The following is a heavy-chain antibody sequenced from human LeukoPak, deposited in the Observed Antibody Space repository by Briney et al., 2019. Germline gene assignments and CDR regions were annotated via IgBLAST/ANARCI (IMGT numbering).Heavy chain of an antibody. D-gene: IGHD1-26*01. CDR3: TTEGWELSSFDY. V-gene: IGHV3-15*01. CDR1: GFTFSSYW. Sequence: NPGGSLRLSCAASGFTFSSYWMSWVRQAPGKGLEWVGRIKSKTDGGTTDYAAPVKGRFTISRDDSKNTLYLQMNSLKTEDTAVYYCTTEGWELSSFDYWGQGTLVTVSS. CDR2: IKSKTDGGTT. J-gene: IGHJ4*02.